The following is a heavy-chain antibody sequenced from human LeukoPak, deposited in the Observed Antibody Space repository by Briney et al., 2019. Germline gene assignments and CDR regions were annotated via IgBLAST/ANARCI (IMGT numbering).Heavy chain of an antibody. Sequence: GRSLRLSCAASGFTFSSYGMHWVRQAPGKGLEWVAVISYDGSNKYYADSVKGRFTISRVNSKNTLYLQMNSLRAEDTAVYYCAKDTDRITIFGVVIDYGMDVWGQGTTVTVSS. D-gene: IGHD3-3*01. CDR3: AKDTDRITIFGVVIDYGMDV. CDR2: ISYDGSNK. V-gene: IGHV3-30*18. CDR1: GFTFSSYG. J-gene: IGHJ6*02.